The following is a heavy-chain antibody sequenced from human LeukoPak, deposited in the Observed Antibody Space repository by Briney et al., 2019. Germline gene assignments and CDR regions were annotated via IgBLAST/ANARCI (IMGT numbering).Heavy chain of an antibody. J-gene: IGHJ4*02. D-gene: IGHD2-15*01. CDR2: IYYSGST. CDR1: GGSISSNTYY. Sequence: PSETLSLTCTVSGGSISSNTYYWGWIRQPPGKGLEWIGSIYYSGSTYYNPSLKSQATISVDTSTNQFSLKLTSVTAADTAVYYCARHRGCSGGTCYRYFDYWGQGTLVTVSS. CDR3: ARHRGCSGGTCYRYFDY. V-gene: IGHV4-39*01.